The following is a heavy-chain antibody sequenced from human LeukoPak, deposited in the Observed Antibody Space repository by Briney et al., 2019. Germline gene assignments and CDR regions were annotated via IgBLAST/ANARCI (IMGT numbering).Heavy chain of an antibody. CDR2: IIPIFGTA. J-gene: IGHJ5*02. Sequence: ASVKVSCKASGGTFSSYAISWVRQAPGQGLEWMGGIIPIFGTANYAQKFQGRVTITADESTSTAYMELSSLRSEDTAVYYCARVGEYSSFSWFDPWGQGTLVTVSS. V-gene: IGHV1-69*13. D-gene: IGHD6-6*01. CDR3: ARVGEYSSFSWFDP. CDR1: GGTFSSYA.